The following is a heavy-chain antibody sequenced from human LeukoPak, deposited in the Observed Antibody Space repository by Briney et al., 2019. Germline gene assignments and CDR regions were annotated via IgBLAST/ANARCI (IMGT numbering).Heavy chain of an antibody. V-gene: IGHV4-4*09. CDR2: IYTSGST. D-gene: IGHD4-17*01. CDR1: GGPISSYY. Sequence: SETLSLTCTVSGGPISSYYWSWIRQPPGKGLEWIGYIYTSGSTNYNPSLRSRVTISVDTSKNQFSLRLSSVTAADTAVYFCARGHFLDYGDYWVAFDIWGQGTMVTVSS. CDR3: ARGHFLDYGDYWVAFDI. J-gene: IGHJ3*02.